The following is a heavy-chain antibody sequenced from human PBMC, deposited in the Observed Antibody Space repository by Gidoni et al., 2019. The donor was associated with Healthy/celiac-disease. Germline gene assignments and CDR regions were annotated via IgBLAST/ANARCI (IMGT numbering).Heavy chain of an antibody. CDR3: ARDDAGYSSGWYFSEDYYGMDV. D-gene: IGHD6-19*01. V-gene: IGHV6-1*01. CDR1: GDSVSSNSAA. Sequence: QVQLQQSGPGLVKPSQTLSLTCAISGDSVSSNSAAWNWIRQSPSRGLEWLGRTYYRSKWYNDYAVSVKSRITINPDTSKNQFSLQLNSVTPEDTAVYYCARDDAGYSSGWYFSEDYYGMDVWGQGTTVTVSS. CDR2: TYYRSKWYN. J-gene: IGHJ6*02.